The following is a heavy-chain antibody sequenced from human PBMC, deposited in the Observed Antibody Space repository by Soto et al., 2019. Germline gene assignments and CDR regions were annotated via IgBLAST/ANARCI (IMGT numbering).Heavy chain of an antibody. CDR3: AKGPRLGGYFDY. J-gene: IGHJ4*02. Sequence: GGSLRLSCAASGFTFSSYAMSWVRQAPGKGLEWVSAISGSGGSTNYADSVKGRFTISRDNSKNTLYLQMNSLRAEDTAVYYCAKGPRLGGYFDYWGQGTLVTVSS. CDR2: ISGSGGST. V-gene: IGHV3-23*01. D-gene: IGHD1-26*01. CDR1: GFTFSSYA.